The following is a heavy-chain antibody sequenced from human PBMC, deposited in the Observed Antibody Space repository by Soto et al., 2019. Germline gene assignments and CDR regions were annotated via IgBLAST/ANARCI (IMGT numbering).Heavy chain of an antibody. CDR2: ISYDGSNK. CDR1: GFTFSSYA. J-gene: IGHJ6*02. Sequence: VGSLRLSGAASGFTFSSYAMHWVSQAPGKGLEWVAVISYDGSNKYYADSVKGRFTISRDNSKNTLYLQMNSLRAEDTAVCYCARGGLRIAAAEKPYYYGMDVWGQGTTVTVSS. V-gene: IGHV3-30-3*01. CDR3: ARGGLRIAAAEKPYYYGMDV. D-gene: IGHD6-13*01.